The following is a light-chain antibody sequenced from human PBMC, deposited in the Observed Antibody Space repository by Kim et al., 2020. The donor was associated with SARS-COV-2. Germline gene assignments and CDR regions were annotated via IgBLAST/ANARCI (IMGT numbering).Light chain of an antibody. CDR3: QVWDSSSVV. V-gene: IGLV3-21*04. J-gene: IGLJ2*01. Sequence: VATGKTARMTCGGNNIGSKSVHWYQQKPGQAPVLVIYYDSDRPSGIPERFSGSNSGNTATLTISRVEAGDEADYYCQVWDSSSVVFGGGTQLTVL. CDR1: NIGSKS. CDR2: YDS.